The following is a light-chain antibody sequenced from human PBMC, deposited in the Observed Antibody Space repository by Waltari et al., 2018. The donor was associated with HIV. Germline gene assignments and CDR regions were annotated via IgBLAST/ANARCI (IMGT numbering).Light chain of an antibody. CDR3: QSYDSRLRAVV. Sequence: QSVLTQPPSVSGAPGQRVTISCTGSSSNTGAGYDVHWYQQLPGTAPKLLIYVNNNRPSGVPDRFSGSKSGTSVSLAITGLQAEDEADYFCQSYDSRLRAVVFGGGTKLTVL. J-gene: IGLJ2*01. CDR2: VNN. CDR1: SSNTGAGYD. V-gene: IGLV1-40*01.